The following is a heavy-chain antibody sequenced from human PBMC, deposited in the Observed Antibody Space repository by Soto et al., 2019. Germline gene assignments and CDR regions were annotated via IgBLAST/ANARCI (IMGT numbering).Heavy chain of an antibody. CDR2: IYYSGST. Sequence: SETLSLTCTVSGGSISSYYWSWIRQPPGKGLEWIGYIYYSGSTNYNPSLKSRVTISVDTSKNQFSLKLSSVTAADTAVYYCARENSRGWYYYDSSGYYYFDYWGQGTLVTGSS. V-gene: IGHV4-59*01. J-gene: IGHJ4*02. CDR1: GGSISSYY. CDR3: ARENSRGWYYYDSSGYYYFDY. D-gene: IGHD3-22*01.